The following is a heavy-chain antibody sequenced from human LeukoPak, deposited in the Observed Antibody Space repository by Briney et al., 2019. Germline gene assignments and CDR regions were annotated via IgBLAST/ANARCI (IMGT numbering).Heavy chain of an antibody. CDR2: ISGGDEST. D-gene: IGHD2-15*01. V-gene: IGHV3-23*01. CDR1: GFTFSTYA. Sequence: GGSLRLSCAASGFTFSTYAMNWVRQAPGKGLEWVSSISGGDESTYNADSVKGRFIISRDNSKNTLYLQMNGPRAEDTAIYYCAKGEGGSCSSSSCSTYFDYWGQGTLVTVSS. J-gene: IGHJ4*02. CDR3: AKGEGGSCSSSSCSTYFDY.